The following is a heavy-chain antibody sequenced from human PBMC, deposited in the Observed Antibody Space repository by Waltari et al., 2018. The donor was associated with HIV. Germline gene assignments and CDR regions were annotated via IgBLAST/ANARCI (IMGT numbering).Heavy chain of an antibody. Sequence: EVQLVASGGGLIEPGGYLTVSCAASGFTIGSNYMSWVRQAPGKGLEWVSVIYSGGSRYYADSVKGRFIISRDNSKNTVSLHMNSLRAEDTAVYYCARDPRSSGYYGMDVWGQGIKVTVSS. CDR1: GFTIGSNY. CDR2: IYSGGSR. CDR3: ARDPRSSGYYGMDV. D-gene: IGHD1-26*01. J-gene: IGHJ6*02. V-gene: IGHV3-53*01.